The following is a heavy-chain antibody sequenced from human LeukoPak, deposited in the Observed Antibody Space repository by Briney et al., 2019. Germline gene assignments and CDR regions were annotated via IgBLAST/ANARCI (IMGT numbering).Heavy chain of an antibody. CDR2: INPNSGGT. CDR3: ARAYYDILTGYQYYYMDV. J-gene: IGHJ6*03. D-gene: IGHD3-9*01. Sequence: ASVKVSCKASGYTSTGYYMHWVRQAPGQGLEWMGWINPNSGGTNYAQKFQGRVTMTRDTSISTDYMELSRLRSDDTAVYYCARAYYDILTGYQYYYMDVWGKGTTVTVSS. V-gene: IGHV1-2*02. CDR1: GYTSTGYY.